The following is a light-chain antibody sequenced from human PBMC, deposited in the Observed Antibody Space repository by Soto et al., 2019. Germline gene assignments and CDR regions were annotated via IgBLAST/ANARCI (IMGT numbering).Light chain of an antibody. V-gene: IGKV3D-15*01. CDR3: QQYRDLPQT. Sequence: EIVMTQSPATLSVSPGERATLSCRASQSVSSNLAWYQQKPGQAPRLLIYGASIRATGIPARFSGSGSGTEFTLTISSLQSEDFAVYYCQQYRDLPQTFGQGTQVEIK. CDR1: QSVSSN. J-gene: IGKJ1*01. CDR2: GAS.